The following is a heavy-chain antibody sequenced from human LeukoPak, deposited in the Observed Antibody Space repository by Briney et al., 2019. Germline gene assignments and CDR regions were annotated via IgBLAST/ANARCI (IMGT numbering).Heavy chain of an antibody. CDR2: IYTSGST. CDR3: ARVRGIYSSGWLSWWFDP. Sequence: PSETLSLTCTVSGGSISSYYWSWIRQPAGKGLEWIGRIYTSGSTNYNPSLKSRVTMSVDTSKNQFSLKLSSVTAADTAVYYCARVRGIYSSGWLSWWFDPWGQGTLVTVSS. V-gene: IGHV4-4*07. J-gene: IGHJ5*02. CDR1: GGSISSYY. D-gene: IGHD6-19*01.